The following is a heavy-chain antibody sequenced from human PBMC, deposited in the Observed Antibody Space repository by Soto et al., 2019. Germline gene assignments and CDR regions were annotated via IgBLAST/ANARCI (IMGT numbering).Heavy chain of an antibody. CDR3: SRGEDYHYFMDV. CDR2: IIPILGIA. Sequence: SVKVSCKASGGTFSSYTISWVRQAPGQGLEWMGRIIPILGIANYAQKFQGRVTITADKSTSTAYMELSSLRSEDTAVYYCSRGEDYHYFMDVWGKGTTVTVSS. CDR1: GGTFSSYT. J-gene: IGHJ6*03. V-gene: IGHV1-69*02. D-gene: IGHD3-10*01.